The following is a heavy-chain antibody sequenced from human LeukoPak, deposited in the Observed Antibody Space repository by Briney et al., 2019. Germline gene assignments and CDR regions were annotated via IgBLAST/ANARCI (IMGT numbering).Heavy chain of an antibody. CDR3: ARDVPRTSGP. J-gene: IGHJ5*02. CDR1: GFTFSSEW. D-gene: IGHD3-10*01. Sequence: GGSLRLSCAASGFTFSSEWMHWVRQAPGRGLVWISHIVGNGRTTNYGDSVRGRFTVSRDNAKNTLYLQMNSLRAEDTAVYYCARDVPRTSGPWGQGTLVTVSS. CDR2: IVGNGRTT. V-gene: IGHV3-74*01.